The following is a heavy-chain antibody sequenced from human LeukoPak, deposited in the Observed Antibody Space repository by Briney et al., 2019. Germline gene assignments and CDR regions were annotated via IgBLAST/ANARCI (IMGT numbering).Heavy chain of an antibody. CDR2: ISGSGGST. CDR3: AKGAWGRWLQLPYYFDY. Sequence: GGSLRLSCAASGFTFSSYAMSWVRQAPGKGLEWVSAISGSGGSTYYADSVKGRFTISRDNSKNTLYLQMNSLRAEDTAVYYCAKGAWGRWLQLPYYFDYWGQGTLVTVSS. J-gene: IGHJ4*02. V-gene: IGHV3-23*01. D-gene: IGHD5-12*01. CDR1: GFTFSSYA.